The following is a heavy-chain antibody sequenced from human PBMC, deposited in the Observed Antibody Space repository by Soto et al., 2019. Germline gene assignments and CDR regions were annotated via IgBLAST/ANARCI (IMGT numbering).Heavy chain of an antibody. D-gene: IGHD3-16*01. CDR1: GGSISSSSYY. CDR2: IYYSGST. Sequence: SETLSLTCTVSGGSISSSSYYWGWIRKPPGKGLEWIGSIYYSGSTYYNPSLKSRVTISVDTSKNQFSLRLSSVTAADTAVYYCVRRRGSYEKRSYYFDYWGQGTLVTVSS. CDR3: VRRRGSYEKRSYYFDY. J-gene: IGHJ4*02. V-gene: IGHV4-39*01.